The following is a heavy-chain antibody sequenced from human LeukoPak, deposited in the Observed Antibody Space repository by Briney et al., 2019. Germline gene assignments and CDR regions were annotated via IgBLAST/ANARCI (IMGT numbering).Heavy chain of an antibody. V-gene: IGHV3-21*01. CDR2: ISRSSSYI. Sequence: AGSLRLSCAASGFTFSSYTMNWVRQAPGKGLEWVSSISRSSSYIYYADSVKGRFTVSRDNAKNSLYLQMNSLRDYDSSGYYYYFDYWGQGTLVTVSS. CDR1: GFTFSSYT. CDR3: YFDY. J-gene: IGHJ4*02.